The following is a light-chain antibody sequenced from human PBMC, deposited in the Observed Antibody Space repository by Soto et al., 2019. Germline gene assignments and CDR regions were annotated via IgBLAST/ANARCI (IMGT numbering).Light chain of an antibody. CDR3: SSYTSSSTRV. CDR1: SSDVGGYNY. V-gene: IGLV2-14*01. J-gene: IGLJ3*02. Sequence: QSVLTQPASVSGSPGQSITFSCTGTSSDVGGYNYVSWYQQHPGKAPKLMISEVSNRPSGVSNRFSGSKSGNTASLTISGLQAEDEADYYCSSYTSSSTRVFGGGTKVTVL. CDR2: EVS.